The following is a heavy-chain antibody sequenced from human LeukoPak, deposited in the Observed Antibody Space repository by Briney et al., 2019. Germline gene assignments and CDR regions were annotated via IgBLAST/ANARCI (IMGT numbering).Heavy chain of an antibody. CDR3: ARDSPSNGWNGMDV. J-gene: IGHJ6*02. CDR2: ISSNGGST. CDR1: GFTFSSYA. D-gene: IGHD2-8*01. V-gene: IGHV3-64*01. Sequence: GGSLRLSCAASGFTFSSYAMHWVRQAPGKGLEHVSAISSNGGSTFYASSVKDRFAISRDNSKNTLYLQMGSLRPEDMAVYYCARDSPSNGWNGMDVWGQGTTVTVSS.